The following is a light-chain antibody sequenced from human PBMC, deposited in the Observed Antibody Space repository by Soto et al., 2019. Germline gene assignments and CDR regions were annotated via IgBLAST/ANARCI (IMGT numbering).Light chain of an antibody. V-gene: IGKV3-20*01. CDR3: QQYASLPLP. Sequence: EIVVTNSAVALALSPGERATLSCRASQSISSNLAWYQQKPGQSPRLLIYGASGRATGIPDRFSGSGSGTDFTLTISSLQPEDFAVYYCQQYASLPLPFGEGTKVDIK. J-gene: IGKJ1*01. CDR1: QSISSN. CDR2: GAS.